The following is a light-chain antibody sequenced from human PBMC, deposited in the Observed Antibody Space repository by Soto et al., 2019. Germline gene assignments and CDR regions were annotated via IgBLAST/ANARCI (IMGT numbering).Light chain of an antibody. CDR1: SSNIGSNT. CDR3: ASWDKSLNGPYV. V-gene: IGLV1-44*01. CDR2: SNN. Sequence: QSALTQPPSASGTPGQRVTISCSGSSSNIGSNTVNWYQQLPGTAPKLLISSNNQRPSGVPDRFSGSKSGTSASLAISGLQSEDEADYYCASWDKSLNGPYVFGTGTTVTVL. J-gene: IGLJ1*01.